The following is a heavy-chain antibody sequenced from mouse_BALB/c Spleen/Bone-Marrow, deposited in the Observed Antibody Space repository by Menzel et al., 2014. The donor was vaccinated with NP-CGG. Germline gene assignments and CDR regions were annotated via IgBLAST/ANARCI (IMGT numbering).Heavy chain of an antibody. Sequence: QVQLKESGAELVKPGASVKLSCKASGYTFSNYYMYWVKQRPEQGLEWIGEINPSNGGTNYNEKFKSKATLTVDKSSSTAYMQLSSLTSEDSAVYYCTREGDSPFAYWGQGTLVTVSA. J-gene: IGHJ3*01. CDR3: TREGDSPFAY. CDR2: INPSNGGT. V-gene: IGHV1S81*02. D-gene: IGHD2-13*01. CDR1: GYTFSNYY.